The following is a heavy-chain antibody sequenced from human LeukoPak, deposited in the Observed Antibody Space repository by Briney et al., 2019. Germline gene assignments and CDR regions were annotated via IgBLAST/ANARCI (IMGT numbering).Heavy chain of an antibody. CDR1: GGSISSSSYY. CDR2: IYYSGST. Sequence: SSETLSLTCTVSGGSISSSSYYWGWLRQPPGKGLEWIGSIYYSGSTYYNPSLKSRVTISVDTSKNQFSLKLSSVTAADTAVYYCARTEPSHYYGSGSFDYWGQGTLVTVSS. CDR3: ARTEPSHYYGSGSFDY. V-gene: IGHV4-39*07. J-gene: IGHJ4*02. D-gene: IGHD3-10*01.